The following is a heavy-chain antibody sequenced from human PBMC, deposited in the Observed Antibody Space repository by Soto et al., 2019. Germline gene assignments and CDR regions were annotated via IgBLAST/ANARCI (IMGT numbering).Heavy chain of an antibody. V-gene: IGHV3-9*01. CDR1: GFSFNDYA. D-gene: IGHD5-12*01. Sequence: GGSLRLSCAASGFSFNDYAMHWVRQAPGKGLEWVSGISWNSNSIGYADSVKGRFTISRDSGKNSLYLQMDSLSAEDTAFYYCAKDRKRIRNSGYEYYLDYWGQGTLVTVSS. J-gene: IGHJ4*02. CDR3: AKDRKRIRNSGYEYYLDY. CDR2: ISWNSNSI.